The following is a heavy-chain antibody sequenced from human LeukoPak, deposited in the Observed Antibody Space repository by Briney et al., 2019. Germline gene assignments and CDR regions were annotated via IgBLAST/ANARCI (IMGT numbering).Heavy chain of an antibody. CDR1: GYTFTGYY. D-gene: IGHD3-22*01. J-gene: IGHJ4*02. Sequence: ASVKVSCKASGYTFTGYYMHWVRQAPGQGLEWMGWINPNSGGTNYAQKFQGWVTMTRDTSISTAYMELSRLRSDDTAVYYCARTYYYDSSGYYYYFDYWGQGTLVTVSS. CDR2: INPNSGGT. V-gene: IGHV1-2*04. CDR3: ARTYYYDSSGYYYYFDY.